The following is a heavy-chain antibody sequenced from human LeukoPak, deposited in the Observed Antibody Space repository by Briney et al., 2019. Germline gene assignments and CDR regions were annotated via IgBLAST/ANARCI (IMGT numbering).Heavy chain of an antibody. D-gene: IGHD6-19*01. Sequence: GGSLRLSCAASGFTFSNYAMSWVRQAPGKGLEWVSSISGSGGSTYYADSVKGRFTISRDNSENTLFLQMNSLRVEDTAVYYCARDRWITVSGPKRYYYYGMDVWGQGTTVTVSS. J-gene: IGHJ6*02. CDR1: GFTFSNYA. CDR3: ARDRWITVSGPKRYYYYGMDV. CDR2: ISGSGGST. V-gene: IGHV3-23*01.